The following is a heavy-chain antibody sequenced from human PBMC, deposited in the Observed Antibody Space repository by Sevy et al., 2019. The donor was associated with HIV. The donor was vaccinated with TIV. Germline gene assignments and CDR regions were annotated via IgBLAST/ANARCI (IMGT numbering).Heavy chain of an antibody. D-gene: IGHD4-4*01. V-gene: IGHV3-11*01. J-gene: IGHJ4*02. CDR3: ARDHKVTIGPPDYFDY. CDR1: GFTFSDYY. CDR2: ISSSGSTI. Sequence: GGSLRLSCAASGFTFSDYYMSWIRQAPGKGLEWASYISSSGSTIYYADSVKGRFTISRDNAKNSPYLQMNSLRAEDTAVYYCARDHKVTIGPPDYFDYWGQGTLVTVSS.